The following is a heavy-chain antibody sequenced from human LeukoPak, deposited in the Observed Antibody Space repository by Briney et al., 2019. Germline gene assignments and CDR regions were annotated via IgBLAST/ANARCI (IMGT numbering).Heavy chain of an antibody. D-gene: IGHD1-26*01. Sequence: GGSLRLSCAASGFTFSSYSMNWVRQAPGKGLEWVSSISSSSSYIYYADSVKGRFTISRDNAKDSLYLQMNSLRAEDTAVYYCARVEWGSYLLSREWGQGTLVTVSS. CDR2: ISSSSSYI. CDR1: GFTFSSYS. V-gene: IGHV3-21*01. CDR3: ARVEWGSYLLSRE. J-gene: IGHJ4*02.